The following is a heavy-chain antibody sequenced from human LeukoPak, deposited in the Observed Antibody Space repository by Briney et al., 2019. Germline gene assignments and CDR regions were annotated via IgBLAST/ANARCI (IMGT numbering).Heavy chain of an antibody. Sequence: ASVKVSCKASGGTFSSYAISWVRQAPGRGLEWMGWISAYNGNTNYAQKLQGRVTMTTDTSTSTAYMELRSLRSDDTAVYYCARVKTGYCSGGSCYDGREPFDYWGQGTLVTVSS. CDR2: ISAYNGNT. CDR3: ARVKTGYCSGGSCYDGREPFDY. D-gene: IGHD2-15*01. J-gene: IGHJ4*02. V-gene: IGHV1-18*01. CDR1: GGTFSSYA.